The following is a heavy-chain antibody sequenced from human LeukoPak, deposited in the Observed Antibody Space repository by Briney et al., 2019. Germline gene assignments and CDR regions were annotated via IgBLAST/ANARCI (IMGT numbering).Heavy chain of an antibody. J-gene: IGHJ4*02. D-gene: IGHD4-17*01. CDR1: GFTFSTYW. Sequence: GSLRLSCVGSGFTFSTYWMSWVRQPPGKGLEWIGEINHSGSTNYNPSLKSRVTISVDTSKNQFSLKLSSVTAADTAVYYCARNRPPYGDHGGYWGQGTLVTVSS. CDR3: ARNRPPYGDHGGY. V-gene: IGHV4-34*01. CDR2: INHSGST.